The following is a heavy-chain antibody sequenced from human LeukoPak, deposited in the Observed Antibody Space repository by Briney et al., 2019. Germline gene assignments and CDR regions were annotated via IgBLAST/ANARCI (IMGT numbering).Heavy chain of an antibody. J-gene: IGHJ4*02. D-gene: IGHD3-16*02. CDR3: ARVWSYRPNFDY. V-gene: IGHV1-2*02. Sequence: GASVRASCKASGYTFTGYYMHWVRQAPGQGLEWMGWINPNSGGTNYAQKFQGRVTMTRDTSISTAYMELSRLRSDDTAVYYCARVWSYRPNFDYWGQGTLVTVSS. CDR2: INPNSGGT. CDR1: GYTFTGYY.